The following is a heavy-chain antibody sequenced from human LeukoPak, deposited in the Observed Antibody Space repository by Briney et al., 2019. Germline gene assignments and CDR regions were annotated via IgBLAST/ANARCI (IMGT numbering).Heavy chain of an antibody. D-gene: IGHD3-22*01. V-gene: IGHV1-18*04. CDR2: INAYNGNT. J-gene: IGHJ4*02. CDR1: GYTFTSYG. Sequence: ASVKVSCKASGYTFTSYGISWVRQAPGQGLEWMGWINAYNGNTSYAQKLQGRVTMTTDTSTSTTYMELRNLRSDDTAVYCCAIDETYYYDSGGYYYATRFDYWGQGTLVTVSS. CDR3: AIDETYYYDSGGYYYATRFDY.